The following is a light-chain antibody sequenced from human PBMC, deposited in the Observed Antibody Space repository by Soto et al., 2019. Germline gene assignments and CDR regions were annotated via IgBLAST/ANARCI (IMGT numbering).Light chain of an antibody. J-gene: IGKJ1*01. CDR2: GAS. CDR3: QQSYSAPWT. CDR1: QSISSY. Sequence: DIQMTQSPSSLSASVGDRVTITYRASQSISSYLNWYQQKPGKVPKLLIYGASSVQSGVPSRFSGGGSGTDFTLTISSLQPEDYAAYYCQQSYSAPWTFGQGTEVEIK. V-gene: IGKV1-39*01.